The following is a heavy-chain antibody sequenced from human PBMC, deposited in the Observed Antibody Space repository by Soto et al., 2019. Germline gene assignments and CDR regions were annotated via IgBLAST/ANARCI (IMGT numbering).Heavy chain of an antibody. CDR2: IYYSGST. Sequence: SETLSLTCTVSGCSISSGGYYWSWIRQHPGKGLEWIGYIYYSGSTYYNPSLKSRVTISVDTSKNQFSLKLSSVTAADTAVYYCASYYYDSSGYHTFDYWGQGTLVTVSS. CDR1: GCSISSGGYY. D-gene: IGHD3-22*01. J-gene: IGHJ4*02. CDR3: ASYYYDSSGYHTFDY. V-gene: IGHV4-31*03.